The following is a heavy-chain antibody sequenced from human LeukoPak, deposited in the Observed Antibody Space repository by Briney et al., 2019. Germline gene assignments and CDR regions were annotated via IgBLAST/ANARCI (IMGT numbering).Heavy chain of an antibody. CDR2: IIPIFGTA. J-gene: IGHJ4*02. D-gene: IGHD6-19*01. Sequence: TVEVSCKASGGTFSSYAISWVRQAPGQGLEWMGRIIPIFGTANYAQKFQGRVTITTDESTSTAYMELRSLRSDDTAVYYCARGKIAVAGNVVDYWGQGTLVTVSS. V-gene: IGHV1-69*05. CDR1: GGTFSSYA. CDR3: ARGKIAVAGNVVDY.